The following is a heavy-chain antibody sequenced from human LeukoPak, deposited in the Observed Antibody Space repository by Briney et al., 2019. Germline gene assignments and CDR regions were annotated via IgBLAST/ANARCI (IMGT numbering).Heavy chain of an antibody. D-gene: IGHD3-22*01. J-gene: IGHJ3*02. V-gene: IGHV4-34*01. Sequence: SETLSLTCAVYGGSFSGYYWNWIRQPPGKGLEWIGEINHSGSTNYNPSLKSRVTISVDTSKNQFSLKLSSMTAADTAVYYCVRPLGYYYDSSGSYAFDIWGQGTMVTVSS. CDR3: VRPLGYYYDSSGSYAFDI. CDR2: INHSGST. CDR1: GGSFSGYY.